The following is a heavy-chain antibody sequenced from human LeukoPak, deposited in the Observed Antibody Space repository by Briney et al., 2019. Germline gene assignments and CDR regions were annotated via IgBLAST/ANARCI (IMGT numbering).Heavy chain of an antibody. CDR2: IYYSGST. CDR3: AREGYYGSGSYFP. J-gene: IGHJ5*02. V-gene: IGHV4-59*12. Sequence: SETLSLTCTVSGGSISYYYWSWIRQPPGKGLEWIGYIYYSGSTNYNPSLKSRVTISVDTSKNQFSLKLSSVTAADTAVFYCAREGYYGSGSYFPWGQGTLVTVSS. D-gene: IGHD3-10*01. CDR1: GGSISYYY.